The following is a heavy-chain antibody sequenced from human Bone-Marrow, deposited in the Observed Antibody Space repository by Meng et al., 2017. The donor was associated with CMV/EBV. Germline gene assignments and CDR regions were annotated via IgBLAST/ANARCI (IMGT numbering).Heavy chain of an antibody. J-gene: IGHJ6*02. CDR3: ARAPGSSSGWGYYYYGMDV. V-gene: IGHV3-11*04. D-gene: IGHD6-6*01. CDR1: GFTFSDYY. CDR2: ISSGSGTI. Sequence: GESLKISCTGSGFTFSDYYMSWIRQAPGKGLEWLSYISSGSGTISYADSVKGRFTISRDNAKNSLYLQMNSLRAEDTAVYYCARAPGSSSGWGYYYYGMDVWGQGTTVTVSS.